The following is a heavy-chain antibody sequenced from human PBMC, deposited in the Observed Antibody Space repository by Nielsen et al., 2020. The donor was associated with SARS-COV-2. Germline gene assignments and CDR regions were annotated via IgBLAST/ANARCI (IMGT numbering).Heavy chain of an antibody. V-gene: IGHV4-39*01. J-gene: IGHJ4*02. Sequence: SETLSLTCPVSGGSISSSNYYWGWIRQPPGKGLEWIGSIYYSGSTYYNPSLKSRVTISVDTSKNQFSLKLNSVTAADTAVYYCARHLTAGAKRGFFYWGQGTLVTVSS. D-gene: IGHD2/OR15-2a*01. CDR3: ARHLTAGAKRGFFY. CDR1: GGSISSSNYY. CDR2: IYYSGST.